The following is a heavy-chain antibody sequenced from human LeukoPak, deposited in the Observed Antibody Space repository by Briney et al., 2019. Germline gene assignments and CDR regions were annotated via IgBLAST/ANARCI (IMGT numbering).Heavy chain of an antibody. CDR3: ARDALYSSSWYYGMDV. J-gene: IGHJ6*02. Sequence: GGSPRLSCAASGFTFSSYWMSWVRQAPGKGLEWVANIKQDGSEKYYVDSVKGRFTISRDNAKNSLYLQMNSLRAEDTAVYYCARDALYSSSWYYGMDVWGQGTTVTVSS. CDR1: GFTFSSYW. CDR2: IKQDGSEK. D-gene: IGHD6-13*01. V-gene: IGHV3-7*01.